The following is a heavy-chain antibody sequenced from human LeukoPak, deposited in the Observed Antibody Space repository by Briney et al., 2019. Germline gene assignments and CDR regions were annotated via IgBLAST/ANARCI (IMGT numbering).Heavy chain of an antibody. J-gene: IGHJ4*02. V-gene: IGHV1-24*01. CDR1: GYTLTELS. CDR3: ARKYCSTTSCLFDN. D-gene: IGHD2-2*01. CDR2: FDPEDGET. Sequence: ASVKVSCKVSGYTLTELSMHWVRQAPGKGLEWMGGFDPEDGETIYAQKFQGRVTMTEDTSTDTAYMELSSLRSEDTAVYYCARKYCSTTSCLFDNWGQGTLVTVSS.